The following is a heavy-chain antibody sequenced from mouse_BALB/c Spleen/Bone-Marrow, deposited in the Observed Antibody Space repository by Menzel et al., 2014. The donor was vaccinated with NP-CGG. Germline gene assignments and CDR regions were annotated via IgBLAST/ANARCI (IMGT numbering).Heavy chain of an antibody. J-gene: IGHJ2*01. D-gene: IGHD1-3*01. CDR3: ARTTLYKGYFDY. CDR1: GFSLTSYG. V-gene: IGHV2-4-1*01. Sequence: VKLVESGPGLVQPSQSLSITCTVSGFSLTSYGVHWVRQSPGKGLEWLGVMWSGGSTDYNAAFISRLSISKDNSKSQVYFKMNSLQADDTAIYYCARTTLYKGYFDYWGQGTTLTVSS. CDR2: MWSGGST.